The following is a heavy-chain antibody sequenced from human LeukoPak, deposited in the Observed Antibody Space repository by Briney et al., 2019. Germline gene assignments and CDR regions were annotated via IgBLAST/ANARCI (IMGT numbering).Heavy chain of an antibody. D-gene: IGHD4-23*01. CDR1: GYSISSGYY. CDR3: ARDNSIGDRGWWFDP. Sequence: SETLSLTCTVSGYSISSGYYWGWIRQPPGKGLEWIGSIYHSGSTYYNPSLKSRVTISVDTSKNQFSLKLSSVTAADTAVYYCARDNSIGDRGWWFDPWGQGTLVTVSS. J-gene: IGHJ5*02. V-gene: IGHV4-38-2*02. CDR2: IYHSGST.